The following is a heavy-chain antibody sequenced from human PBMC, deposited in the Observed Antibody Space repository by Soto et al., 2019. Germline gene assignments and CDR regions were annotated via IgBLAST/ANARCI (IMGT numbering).Heavy chain of an antibody. V-gene: IGHV4-59*01. Sequence: SETLSLTCTVSGCSISSYFYIWVRQPPGKGLEWIGSVYYTGTTDYNTSLMSRVTISVDTSKTQFSLNLRSVTAEDTAVYYCARDLVAVPRAFDYWGRGTLVTVSS. CDR2: VYYTGTT. CDR1: GCSISSYF. CDR3: ARDLVAVPRAFDY. D-gene: IGHD6-19*01. J-gene: IGHJ4*02.